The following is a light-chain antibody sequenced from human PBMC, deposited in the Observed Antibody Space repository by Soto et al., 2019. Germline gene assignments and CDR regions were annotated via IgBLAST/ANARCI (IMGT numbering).Light chain of an antibody. CDR3: QSYDSSLSAWV. J-gene: IGLJ3*02. V-gene: IGLV1-40*01. Sequence: QSVLTQPPSVSGVPGQRVTISCTGSSPNIGTGYDVHWYQQLPGTAPKLLIYGNNNRPSGVPDRFSGSKSGTSASLAITGLQAEDEADYYCQSYDSSLSAWVFGGGTKLTVL. CDR1: SPNIGTGYD. CDR2: GNN.